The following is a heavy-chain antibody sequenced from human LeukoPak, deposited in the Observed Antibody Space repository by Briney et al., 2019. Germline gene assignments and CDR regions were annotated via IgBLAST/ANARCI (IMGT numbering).Heavy chain of an antibody. J-gene: IGHJ4*02. CDR3: ARGMSATSGYLELEY. D-gene: IGHD3-22*01. V-gene: IGHV3-23*01. CDR2: ISGSGGNT. CDR1: GFTFSSYA. Sequence: GGSLRLSCAASGFTFSSYAMTWVRQSPGKGLEWVSAISGSGGNTYSADSVKGRCTISRDNSKKTLFLHMNSLRAGDTAVYYCARGMSATSGYLELEYWGQGTLVTVS.